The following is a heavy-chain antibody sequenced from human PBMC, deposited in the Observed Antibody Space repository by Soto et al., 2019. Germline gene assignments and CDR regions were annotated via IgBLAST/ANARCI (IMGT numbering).Heavy chain of an antibody. V-gene: IGHV4-59*01. D-gene: IGHD2-15*01. CDR2: IYYSGST. Sequence: ASETLSLTCTVSGGSISSYYWSWIRQPPGKGLEWIGYIYYSGSTNYNPSLKSRVTISVDTSKNQFSLKLSSVTAADTAVYYCARDTYGYVDYWGQGTLVTVSS. CDR1: GGSISSYY. CDR3: ARDTYGYVDY. J-gene: IGHJ4*02.